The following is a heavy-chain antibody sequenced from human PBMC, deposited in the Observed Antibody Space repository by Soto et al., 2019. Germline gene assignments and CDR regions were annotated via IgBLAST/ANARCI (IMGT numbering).Heavy chain of an antibody. Sequence: ASVKVSCKASGYTFTSYGISWVRLAPGQGLEWMGWISAYNGNTNYAQKLQGRVTMTTDTSTSTAYMELRSLRSDDTAVYYCARDLPVDSSGWYLGYWGQGTLVTVSS. CDR3: ARDLPVDSSGWYLGY. CDR2: ISAYNGNT. D-gene: IGHD6-19*01. J-gene: IGHJ4*02. CDR1: GYTFTSYG. V-gene: IGHV1-18*01.